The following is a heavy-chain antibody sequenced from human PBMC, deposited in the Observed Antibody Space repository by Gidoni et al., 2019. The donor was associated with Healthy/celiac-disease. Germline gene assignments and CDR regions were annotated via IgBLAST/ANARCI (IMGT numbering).Heavy chain of an antibody. Sequence: EVQLVESGGGLVQPGGSLILPCAAYGFTVSSNDMSWVRQAPGKGLGCVAVIYSGGSTYYADSVKGRFTISRDNYKNTLYLQMNSLRAEDTAVYYCARADKGYYGMDVWGQGTTVTVSS. CDR1: GFTVSSND. CDR3: ARADKGYYGMDV. V-gene: IGHV3-66*02. CDR2: IYSGGST. J-gene: IGHJ6*02.